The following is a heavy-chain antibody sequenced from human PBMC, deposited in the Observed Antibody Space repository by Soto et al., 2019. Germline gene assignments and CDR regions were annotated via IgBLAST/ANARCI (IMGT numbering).Heavy chain of an antibody. J-gene: IGHJ4*02. D-gene: IGHD6-19*01. CDR3: VKGRGSGGWSHFDY. CDR1: GFTFSNYA. CDR2: ISSNGGTT. Sequence: GGSLRLSCSASGFTFSNYAMHWVRQAPGKGLEYVSGISSNGGTTYYADSVKARFIISRDISKNSVYLQMSGLRAEDTALYYCVKGRGSGGWSHFDYWGQGTLVTVSS. V-gene: IGHV3-64D*06.